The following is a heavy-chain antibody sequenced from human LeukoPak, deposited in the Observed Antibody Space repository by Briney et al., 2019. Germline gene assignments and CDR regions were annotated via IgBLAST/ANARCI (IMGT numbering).Heavy chain of an antibody. V-gene: IGHV4-34*01. CDR2: IYYSGST. D-gene: IGHD3-16*01. CDR3: ARHYGP. CDR1: GGSFSGYY. J-gene: IGHJ4*02. Sequence: PSESLSLTCAVYGGSFSGYYWSWIRQPPGKGLEWIGSIYYSGSTYYNPSLKSRVTISVDTSKNQFSLKLNSVTATDTAVYYCARHYGPWGQGTLVTVSS.